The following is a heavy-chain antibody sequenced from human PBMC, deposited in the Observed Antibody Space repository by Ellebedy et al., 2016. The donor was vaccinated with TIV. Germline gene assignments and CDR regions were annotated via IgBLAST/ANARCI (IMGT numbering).Heavy chain of an antibody. CDR1: GGSFSGYY. CDR3: ARRRPRPYNGFDP. CDR2: INHSGST. V-gene: IGHV4-34*01. D-gene: IGHD6-6*01. Sequence: MPSETLSLTCAVYGGSFSGYYWSWIRQPPGKGLEWIGEINHSGSTNYNPSLKSRVTISVDTSKNQFSLKLSSVTAADTAVYYCARRRPRPYNGFDPWGQGTLVTVSS. J-gene: IGHJ5*02.